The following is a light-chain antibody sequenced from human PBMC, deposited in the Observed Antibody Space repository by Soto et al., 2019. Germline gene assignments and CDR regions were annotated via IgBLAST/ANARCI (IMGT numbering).Light chain of an antibody. CDR1: QSVSSK. V-gene: IGKV3-15*01. CDR3: QQYDNWPFT. Sequence: EVVMTQSPATLSVSPGEGATLSCRASQSVSSKLAWYQQKPGQAPRLLIYGASTRATGIPARFSGSESGREFALTISSLQSEDFAVYYCQQYDNWPFTFGPGTKVDIK. CDR2: GAS. J-gene: IGKJ3*01.